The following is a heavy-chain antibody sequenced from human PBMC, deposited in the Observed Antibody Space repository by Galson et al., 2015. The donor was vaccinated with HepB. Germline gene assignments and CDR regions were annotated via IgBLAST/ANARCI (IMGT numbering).Heavy chain of an antibody. CDR1: GFTFSDYY. Sequence: SLRLSCAASGFTFSDYYMRWIRQAPGKGLEWVSYISSSSSYTNYADSVKGRFTISRDNAKNSLYLQMNSLKASDTAMYYCARLWNGSWGERFDIWGQGTMVTVSS. CDR3: ARLWNGSWGERFDI. V-gene: IGHV3-11*03. D-gene: IGHD1-26*01. CDR2: ISSSSSYT. J-gene: IGHJ3*02.